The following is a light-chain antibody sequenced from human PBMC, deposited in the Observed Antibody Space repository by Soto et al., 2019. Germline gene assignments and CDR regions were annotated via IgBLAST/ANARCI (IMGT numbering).Light chain of an antibody. CDR1: SSDVGAYIY. CDR3: CSYTSSRTYV. V-gene: IGLV2-14*01. J-gene: IGLJ1*01. Sequence: SVLTQPASVSGSPGQSITISWTGTSSDVGAYIYVSWYQHHPGKAPKVMIYEVTNRPSGVSDRFSGSKSGNTASLTISGLQAEDEADYYCCSYTSSRTYVFGTGTKVTVL. CDR2: EVT.